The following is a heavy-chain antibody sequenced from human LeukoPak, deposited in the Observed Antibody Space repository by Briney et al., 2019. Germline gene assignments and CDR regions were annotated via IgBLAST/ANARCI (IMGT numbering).Heavy chain of an antibody. J-gene: IGHJ4*02. CDR3: ARELSSGWSFDY. D-gene: IGHD6-19*01. CDR2: IIPIFGTA. Sequence: ASVKVSCKASGYTFTSYYMHWVRQAPGQGLEWMGGIIPIFGTANYAQKFQGRVTITADESTSTAYMELSSLRSEDTAVYYCARELSSGWSFDYWGQGTLVTVSS. CDR1: GYTFTSYY. V-gene: IGHV1-69*13.